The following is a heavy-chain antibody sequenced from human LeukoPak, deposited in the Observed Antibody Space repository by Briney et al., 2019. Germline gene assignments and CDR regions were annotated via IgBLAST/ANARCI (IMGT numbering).Heavy chain of an antibody. V-gene: IGHV3-23*01. J-gene: IGHJ4*02. CDR1: GFTFSSYA. CDR2: ISGSGGST. Sequence: GGSLRLSCAASGFTFSSYAMSWVRQAPGKGLEWVSAISGSGGSTYYADSVKGRFTISRDNSKNTLYLQMNSLRAEDTAVYYCARAPTPYYYDSSGYQNWGQGTLVTVSS. D-gene: IGHD3-22*01. CDR3: ARAPTPYYYDSSGYQN.